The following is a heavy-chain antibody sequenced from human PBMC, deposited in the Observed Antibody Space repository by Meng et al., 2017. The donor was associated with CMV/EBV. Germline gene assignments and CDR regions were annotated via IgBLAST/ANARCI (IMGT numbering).Heavy chain of an antibody. CDR1: GFTFDDYA. V-gene: IGHV3-9*01. Sequence: GGSLRLSCAASGFTFDDYAMHWVRQDPGKGLEWVSGISWNRGSIGYADSVKGRFTISRDNAKNSLYLQMNSLRAEDTAVYYCARARSARFLEWPLGYWGQGTLVTVSS. D-gene: IGHD3-3*01. J-gene: IGHJ4*02. CDR3: ARARSARFLEWPLGY. CDR2: ISWNRGSI.